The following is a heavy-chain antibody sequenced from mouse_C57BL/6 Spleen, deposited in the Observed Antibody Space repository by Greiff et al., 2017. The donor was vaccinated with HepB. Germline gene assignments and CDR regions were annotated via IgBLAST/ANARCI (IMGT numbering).Heavy chain of an antibody. D-gene: IGHD1-1*01. Sequence: EVQLQQSGAELVRPGASVKLSCTASGFNIKDYYMHWVKQRPEQGLEWIGRIDPEDGGTEYAPKFQGKATMTADTSSNTAYLQLSSLTSEDTAVYYCTPYYGSPPCAMDYWGQGTSVTVSS. V-gene: IGHV14-1*01. J-gene: IGHJ4*01. CDR3: TPYYGSPPCAMDY. CDR2: IDPEDGGT. CDR1: GFNIKDYY.